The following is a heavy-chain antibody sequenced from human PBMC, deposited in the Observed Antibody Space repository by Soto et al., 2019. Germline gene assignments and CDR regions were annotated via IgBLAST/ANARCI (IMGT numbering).Heavy chain of an antibody. D-gene: IGHD2-2*01. CDR3: ARFAEDCSSTSCDY. V-gene: IGHV4-34*01. Sequence: SETLSLTCAVYGGSFSGYYWSWIRQPPGKGLEWIGEINHSGSINYNPSLKSRATISVDTSKNQFSLKLSSVTAADTAVYYCARFAEDCSSTSCDYWGQGTLVTVSS. J-gene: IGHJ4*02. CDR2: INHSGSI. CDR1: GGSFSGYY.